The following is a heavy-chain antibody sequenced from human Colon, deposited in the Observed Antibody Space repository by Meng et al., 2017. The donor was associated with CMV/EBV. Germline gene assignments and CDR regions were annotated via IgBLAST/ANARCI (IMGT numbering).Heavy chain of an antibody. V-gene: IGHV4-39*07. Sequence: SETLSLTCTVSGGSISSSSYYWGWIRQPPGKGLEWIGSIYYSGSTYYNPSLKSRVTISVDTSKNQFSLKLSSVTAADTAIYYCARAYSSSYRVDSWGQGTLVTVSS. CDR1: GGSISSSSYY. CDR3: ARAYSSSYRVDS. D-gene: IGHD6-6*01. J-gene: IGHJ4*02. CDR2: IYYSGST.